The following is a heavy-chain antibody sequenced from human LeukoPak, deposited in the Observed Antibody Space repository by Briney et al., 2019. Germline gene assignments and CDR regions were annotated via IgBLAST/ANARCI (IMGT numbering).Heavy chain of an antibody. CDR2: IGTASDT. Sequence: GGSLRLSCAASGFTFSSFDMHWVRQPTGQGLEWISTIGTASDTYYPGSVEGRFTLSRDNAKNSLYLQMNSLTAGDTAVYYCARGPPRGKYYYMDVWGKGTTVTVSS. D-gene: IGHD1-1*01. J-gene: IGHJ6*03. CDR3: ARGPPRGKYYYMDV. V-gene: IGHV3-13*01. CDR1: GFTFSSFD.